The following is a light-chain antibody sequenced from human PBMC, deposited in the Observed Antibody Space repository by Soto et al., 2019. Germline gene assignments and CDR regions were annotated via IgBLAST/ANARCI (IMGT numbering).Light chain of an antibody. CDR2: GAS. CDR1: QSVSSN. V-gene: IGKV3-15*01. CDR3: QQYNNSPLT. J-gene: IGKJ4*01. Sequence: EIVMTQSPATLSVSPGERATLSCRASQSVSSNLAWYQQKPGQAPRLLIYGASTRGTGIPARFSGSGSGTDFTLTISSLQSEDFAVYYCQQYNNSPLTFGGGTKVEIK.